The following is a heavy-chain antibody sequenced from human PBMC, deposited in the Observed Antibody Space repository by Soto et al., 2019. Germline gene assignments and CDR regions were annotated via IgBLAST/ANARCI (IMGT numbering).Heavy chain of an antibody. D-gene: IGHD1-1*01. J-gene: IGHJ6*03. CDR3: ARAVYTPTKIVYYFYYMDV. CDR1: GGSISSYY. CDR2: IYYSGST. Sequence: QVQLQESGPGLVKPSETLSLTCTVSGGSISSYYWSWIRQPPGKGLEWIGYIYYSGSTNYNPSLTSRVTISVDTSKNQFSLKLSSVTAADTAVYYCARAVYTPTKIVYYFYYMDVWGTGTTVTVSS. V-gene: IGHV4-59*01.